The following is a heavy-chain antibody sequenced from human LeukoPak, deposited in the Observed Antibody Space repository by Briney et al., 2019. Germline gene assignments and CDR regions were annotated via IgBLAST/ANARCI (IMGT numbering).Heavy chain of an antibody. J-gene: IGHJ4*02. D-gene: IGHD3-9*01. Sequence: SGGSLRLSCAASGFTFSSYAMHWVRQAPGKGLEWVAVISYDGSNKYYADSVKGRFTISRDNSKNTLYLQMNSLRAEDTAVYYCARAPQTYYDILTGYYAGRLDYWGQGTLVTVSS. CDR1: GFTFSSYA. V-gene: IGHV3-30-3*01. CDR2: ISYDGSNK. CDR3: ARAPQTYYDILTGYYAGRLDY.